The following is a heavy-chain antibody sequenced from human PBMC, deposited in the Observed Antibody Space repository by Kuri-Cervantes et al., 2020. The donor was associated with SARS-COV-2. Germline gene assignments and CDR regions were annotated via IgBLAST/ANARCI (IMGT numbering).Heavy chain of an antibody. CDR3: ARAHRNGQRLNWFDP. Sequence: GESLKISCAASGFTFSDYYMSWIRQAPGKGLEWVSYISSSSSYTNYADSVKGRFTISGDNAKNSLYLQMNSLRAEDTAVYYCARAHRNGQRLNWFDPWGQGTLVTVSS. CDR1: GFTFSDYY. J-gene: IGHJ5*02. D-gene: IGHD6-25*01. V-gene: IGHV3-11*06. CDR2: ISSSSSYT.